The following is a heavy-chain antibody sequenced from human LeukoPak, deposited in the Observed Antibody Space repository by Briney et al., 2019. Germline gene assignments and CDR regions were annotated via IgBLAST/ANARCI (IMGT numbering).Heavy chain of an antibody. D-gene: IGHD6-19*01. Sequence: PGGSLRLSCAASGFTVSSNYMSWVRQAPGKGLEWVSVIYSGGSTYYADSVKGRFTISRDNSKNTLYLQMNSLRAEDTAVYYCARDLIAVADPYYYYYGMDVWGQGTTVTASS. CDR2: IYSGGST. CDR1: GFTVSSNY. V-gene: IGHV3-66*01. CDR3: ARDLIAVADPYYYYYGMDV. J-gene: IGHJ6*02.